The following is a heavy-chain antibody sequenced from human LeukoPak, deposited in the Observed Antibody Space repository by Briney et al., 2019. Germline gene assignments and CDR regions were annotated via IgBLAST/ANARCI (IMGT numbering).Heavy chain of an antibody. D-gene: IGHD3-22*01. Sequence: SETLSLTCAVYGGSFSGYYWSWIRQPPGKGLEWIGEINHSGSTNYNPSLKSRVTISVDTSKNQFSLKLSSVTAADTAVYYCATYDSSGYKYQDAFDIWGQGTMVTVSS. J-gene: IGHJ3*02. CDR3: ATYDSSGYKYQDAFDI. CDR1: GGSFSGYY. V-gene: IGHV4-34*01. CDR2: INHSGST.